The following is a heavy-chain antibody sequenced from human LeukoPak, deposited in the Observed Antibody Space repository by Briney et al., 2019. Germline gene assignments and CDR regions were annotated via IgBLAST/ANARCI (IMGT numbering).Heavy chain of an antibody. CDR3: ARGYGTNYYYGMDV. CDR2: INPNSGGT. Sequence: GASVKVSCKASGYTFTGYYMHWVRQAPGQGLEWMGWINPNSGGTNYAQKFLGSVTMTRETSISTAYMELSRLRSDDTAVYYCARGYGTNYYYGMDVWGQGTTVTVSS. V-gene: IGHV1-2*02. CDR1: GYTFTGYY. D-gene: IGHD4-17*01. J-gene: IGHJ6*02.